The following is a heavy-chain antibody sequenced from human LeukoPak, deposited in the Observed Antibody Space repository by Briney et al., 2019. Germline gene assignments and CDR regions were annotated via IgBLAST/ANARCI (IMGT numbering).Heavy chain of an antibody. J-gene: IGHJ4*02. CDR2: IYYSGST. Sequence: SETLSLTCTVSGGSISSYYGSWIRQPPGKGLEWIGYIYYSGSTNYNPSLKSRVTISVDTSKNQFSLKLSSVTAADTAVYYCARSNEGGGYDYVSVLRLDYWGQGTLVTVSS. V-gene: IGHV4-59*01. CDR3: ARSNEGGGYDYVSVLRLDY. CDR1: GGSISSYY. D-gene: IGHD5-12*01.